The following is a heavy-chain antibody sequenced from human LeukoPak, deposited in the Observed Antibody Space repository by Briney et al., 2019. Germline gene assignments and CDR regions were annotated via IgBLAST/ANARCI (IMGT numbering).Heavy chain of an antibody. CDR3: ARGGNWFDP. CDR2: INPNSGGT. Sequence: ASVKVSCKASGGTFSNYAIIWVRQAPGQGLEWMGWINPNSGGTNYAQKFQGRVTMTRDTSISTAYMELSRLRSDDTAVYYCARGGNWFDPWGQGTLVTVSS. D-gene: IGHD3-16*01. CDR1: GGTFSNYA. V-gene: IGHV1-2*02. J-gene: IGHJ5*02.